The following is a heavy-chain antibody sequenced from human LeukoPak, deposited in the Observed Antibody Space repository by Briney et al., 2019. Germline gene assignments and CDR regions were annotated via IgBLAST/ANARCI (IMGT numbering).Heavy chain of an antibody. CDR3: ATGANLFQY. Sequence: GGSLRVSCAASGFIFNDSWMSWVRQAPGKGLEWVANIRHDGSEKYYLDSVRGRFTISRDNAKNAVYLQMNNLRGEDTAVYYCATGANLFQYWGQATLVTVSS. J-gene: IGHJ4*01. V-gene: IGHV3-7*01. CDR2: IRHDGSEK. D-gene: IGHD4/OR15-4a*01. CDR1: GFIFNDSW.